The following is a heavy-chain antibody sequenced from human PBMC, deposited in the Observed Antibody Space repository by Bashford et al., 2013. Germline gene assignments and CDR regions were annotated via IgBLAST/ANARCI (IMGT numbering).Heavy chain of an antibody. D-gene: IGHD6-19*01. Sequence: SETLSLTCNVSGGSMNNYYWSWIRQPPGKGLEWIGYIYYNGNIDYNPSLRGRVTISADMSKNQFSLKVKSVIAADTGVYYCVRHEGSGWRDAFDFWGQGTLVTVSS. CDR3: VRHEGSGWRDAFDF. V-gene: IGHV4-59*08. CDR2: IYYNGNI. CDR1: GGSMNNYY. J-gene: IGHJ4*02.